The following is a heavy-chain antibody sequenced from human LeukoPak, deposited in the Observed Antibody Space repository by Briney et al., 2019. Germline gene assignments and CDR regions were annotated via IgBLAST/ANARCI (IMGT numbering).Heavy chain of an antibody. J-gene: IGHJ4*02. Sequence: GGSLRLSCAASGFTFSSYSMNWVRQAPGKWLEWVSSIISSSSYIYYAYSVKGRFTISRDNAKNSLYLQMNSLRAEDTAVYYCARAHHPGSGWAFDSWGQGTLVTVSS. CDR2: IISSSSYI. CDR3: ARAHHPGSGWAFDS. D-gene: IGHD6-19*01. CDR1: GFTFSSYS. V-gene: IGHV3-21*01.